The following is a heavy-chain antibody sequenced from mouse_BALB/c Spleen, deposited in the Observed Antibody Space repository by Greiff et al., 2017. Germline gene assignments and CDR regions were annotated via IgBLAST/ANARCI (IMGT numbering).Heavy chain of an antibody. CDR3: ARGTGTDAMDY. V-gene: IGHV1S135*01. CDR2: IDPYNGGT. CDR1: GYSFTGYN. Sequence: EVKLVESGPELGKPGASVKISCKASGYSFTGYNMYWVKQSHRKSLEWIGYIDPYNGGTSYNQKSKGKATLTVDKSSSTAYMHLNSLTSEDSAIYYCARGTGTDAMDYWGQGTSVTVSS. J-gene: IGHJ4*01. D-gene: IGHD4-1*01.